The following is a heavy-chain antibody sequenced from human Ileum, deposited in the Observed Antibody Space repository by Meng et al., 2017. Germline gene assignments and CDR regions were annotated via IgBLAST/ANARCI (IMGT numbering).Heavy chain of an antibody. CDR1: GGSVTNDNW. CDR3: AKNGFYSMDY. V-gene: IGHV4-4*02. J-gene: IGHJ4*02. D-gene: IGHD2-15*01. CDR2: IHYSGRT. Sequence: SETLSLTCAVSGGSVTNDNWWSWVRQPPGKGLEWIGEIHYSGRTTYRPSVQSRVTMSLDESRNLLLLKLTSVTAADTAVYFCAKNGFYSMDYWGQGTQVTVSS.